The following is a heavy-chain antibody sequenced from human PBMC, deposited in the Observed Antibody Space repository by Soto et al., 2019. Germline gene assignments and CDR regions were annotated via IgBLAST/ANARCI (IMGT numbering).Heavy chain of an antibody. D-gene: IGHD3-22*01. V-gene: IGHV4-39*01. Sequence: SETLSLTCTVCGGSISISSYYWAWIRQPPGKGLEWIGSIYYSGSTYYNPSLKSRVTISVDTSKNQFSLKLSSVTTADTAVYYCARHCYDSSGYYYYNWFDPWGQGTLVTVSS. J-gene: IGHJ5*02. CDR2: IYYSGST. CDR3: ARHCYDSSGYYYYNWFDP. CDR1: GGSISISSYY.